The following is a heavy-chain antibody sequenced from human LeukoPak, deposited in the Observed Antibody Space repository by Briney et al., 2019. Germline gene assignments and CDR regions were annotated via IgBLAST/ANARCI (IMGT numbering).Heavy chain of an antibody. Sequence: GASVEVSCKASGYTFTSYGISWVRQAPGQGLEWMGWISAYNGNTNYAQKLQGRVTMTTDTSTSTAYMELRSLRSDDTAVYYCARVSYYYDSSGYHDYWGQGTLVTVSS. CDR1: GYTFTSYG. CDR3: ARVSYYYDSSGYHDY. J-gene: IGHJ4*02. V-gene: IGHV1-18*01. CDR2: ISAYNGNT. D-gene: IGHD3-22*01.